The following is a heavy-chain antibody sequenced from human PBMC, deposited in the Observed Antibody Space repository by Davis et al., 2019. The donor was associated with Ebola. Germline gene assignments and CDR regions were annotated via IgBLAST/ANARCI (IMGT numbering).Heavy chain of an antibody. J-gene: IGHJ6*04. CDR2: IKQDGSEK. CDR3: ARGVEYSYGYYIPNYYGMDV. Sequence: GESLKISCAASGFVLSNAWMNWVRQAPGKGLEWVANIKQDGSEKNYVDSVRGRFTISRDNAKNSLYLQMNSLRAEDTAVYYCARGVEYSYGYYIPNYYGMDVWGKGTTVTVSS. V-gene: IGHV3-7*01. D-gene: IGHD5-18*01. CDR1: GFVLSNAW.